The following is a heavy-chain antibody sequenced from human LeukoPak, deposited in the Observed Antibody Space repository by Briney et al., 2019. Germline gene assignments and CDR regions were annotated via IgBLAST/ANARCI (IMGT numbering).Heavy chain of an antibody. CDR2: INSDGSST. D-gene: IGHD3-10*01. CDR3: AKDPYYGSGTTYYYYMDV. J-gene: IGHJ6*03. CDR1: GFTFSSYW. V-gene: IGHV3-74*01. Sequence: GGSLRLSCAASGFTFSSYWMHWVRQAPGKGLVWVSRINSDGSSTSYADSVKGRFTISRDNSENTLYLQMNSLRAEDTAVYYCAKDPYYGSGTTYYYYMDVWGKGTTVTVSS.